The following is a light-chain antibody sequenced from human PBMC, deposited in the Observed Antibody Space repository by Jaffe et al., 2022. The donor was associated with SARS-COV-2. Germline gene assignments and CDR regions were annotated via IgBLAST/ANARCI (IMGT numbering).Light chain of an antibody. CDR1: SSDVGAYDY. Sequence: QSALIQPATVSGSPGQSITISCTGTSSDVGAYDYVSWYQQHPGKAPKLMIYDVSNRPSGVSNRFSGSKSGNTASLTISGLQAEDEADYYCNSYTTTGGVSYVFGSGTEVTVL. J-gene: IGLJ1*01. CDR3: NSYTTTGGVSYV. CDR2: DVS. V-gene: IGLV2-14*03.